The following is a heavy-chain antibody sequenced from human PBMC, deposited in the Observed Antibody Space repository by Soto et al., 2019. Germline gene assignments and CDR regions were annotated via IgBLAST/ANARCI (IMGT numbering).Heavy chain of an antibody. CDR2: IIPIFGTA. CDR3: ARVRGTMVRGVMLSVFDY. Sequence: QVQLVQSGAEVKKPGSSVKVSCKASGGTFSSYAISWVRQAPGQGLEWMGGIIPIFGTANYAQKFQGRVTITADESTSTAYMELSSLRSEDTVVYYCARVRGTMVRGVMLSVFDYWGQGTLVTVSS. CDR1: GGTFSSYA. D-gene: IGHD3-10*01. V-gene: IGHV1-69*01. J-gene: IGHJ4*02.